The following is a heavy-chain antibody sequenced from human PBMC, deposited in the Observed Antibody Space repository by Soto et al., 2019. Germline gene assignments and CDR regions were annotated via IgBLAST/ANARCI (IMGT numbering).Heavy chain of an antibody. CDR3: VRFGTSNWFDP. J-gene: IGHJ5*02. CDR2: ISSGGYVK. CDR1: GFTFSSYG. V-gene: IGHV3-21*01. D-gene: IGHD3-16*01. Sequence: EMQLVESGGGLVKPGGSLRLSCAASGFTFSSYGINWVRQAPGQGLEWVSSISSGGYVKYYADSVKGRFMISRDNAKNSLFLQMDSLRVEDTGVYYCVRFGTSNWFDPWGQGTVVTVSS.